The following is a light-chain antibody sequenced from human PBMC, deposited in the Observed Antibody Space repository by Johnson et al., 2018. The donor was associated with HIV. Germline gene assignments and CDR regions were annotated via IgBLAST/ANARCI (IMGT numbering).Light chain of an antibody. CDR3: GTWDSSLSAGI. CDR2: ENN. CDR1: SSNIGNNY. V-gene: IGLV1-51*02. J-gene: IGLJ1*01. Sequence: QSVLTQPPSVSAAPGQKVTISCSGSSSNIGNNYVSWYQQLPGTAPKLLIYENNKRPSGIPDRFSGSKSGTSATLDITGLQTGDEADYYCGTWDSSLSAGIFGPGTKVTVL.